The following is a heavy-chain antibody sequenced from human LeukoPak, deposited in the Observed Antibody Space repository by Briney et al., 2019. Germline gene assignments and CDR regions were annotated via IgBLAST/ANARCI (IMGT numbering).Heavy chain of an antibody. CDR3: ARLGITGTTDYMDV. Sequence: SETLSLTCAVYGGSFSGYYWSWIRQPPGKGLEWMGEINHSGSTNYNPSLKSRVTISVDTSKNQFSLKLSSVTAADTAVYYCARLGITGTTDYMDVWGKGTTVTVSS. J-gene: IGHJ6*03. CDR2: INHSGST. D-gene: IGHD1-7*01. CDR1: GGSFSGYY. V-gene: IGHV4-34*01.